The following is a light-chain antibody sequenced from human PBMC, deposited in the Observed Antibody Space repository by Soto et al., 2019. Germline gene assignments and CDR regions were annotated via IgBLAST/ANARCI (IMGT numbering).Light chain of an antibody. CDR1: SSDVGGYNY. J-gene: IGLJ3*02. Sequence: QSALPQPASVSGSTGQSITISCTGTSSDVGGYNYVSWYQQHPGKAPKLMIYEVSNRPSGVSNRFSGSKSGNTASLTISVLQAEDEAEYYCSSYTSSSTRVFGGGTKVTVL. CDR2: EVS. V-gene: IGLV2-14*01. CDR3: SSYTSSSTRV.